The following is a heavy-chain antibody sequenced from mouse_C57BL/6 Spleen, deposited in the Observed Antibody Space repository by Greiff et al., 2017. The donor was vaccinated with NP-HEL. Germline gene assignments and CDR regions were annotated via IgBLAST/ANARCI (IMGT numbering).Heavy chain of an antibody. J-gene: IGHJ3*01. CDR1: GYAFSSYW. Sequence: VQLQQSGAELVKPGASVKISCKASGYAFSSYWMNWVKQRPGKGLEWIGQIYPGDGDTNYNGKFKGKATLTADKSSSTAYMQLSSLTSEDSAVYFCARSLYYYGSSGEFAYWGQGTLVTVSA. CDR2: IYPGDGDT. V-gene: IGHV1-80*01. D-gene: IGHD1-1*01. CDR3: ARSLYYYGSSGEFAY.